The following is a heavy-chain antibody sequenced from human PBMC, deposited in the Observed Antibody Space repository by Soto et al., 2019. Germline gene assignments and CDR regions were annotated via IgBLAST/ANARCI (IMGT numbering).Heavy chain of an antibody. CDR3: ARRYCSSTPCTSKYGMDV. Sequence: ASVKVSCKASGYTFTGYYMHWVRQAPGQGLEWMGWINPNSGGTNYAQKFQGWVTMTRDTSISTAYMELSRLRSDDTAVYCCARRYCSSTPCTSKYGMDVWGQGTTVTVSS. J-gene: IGHJ6*02. CDR1: GYTFTGYY. D-gene: IGHD2-2*01. CDR2: INPNSGGT. V-gene: IGHV1-2*04.